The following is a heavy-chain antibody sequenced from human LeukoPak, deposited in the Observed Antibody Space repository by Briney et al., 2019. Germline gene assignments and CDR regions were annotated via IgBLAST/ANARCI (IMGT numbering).Heavy chain of an antibody. Sequence: GGSLRLSCAASGFTFSSYAMSWVRQAPGKGLEWVSAISGGGGSTNYADSVKGRFTISRDNSKNTLYLQMNSLRAEDTAVYYCAKGYSGSYSDPPYWGQGTLVTVSS. D-gene: IGHD1-26*01. V-gene: IGHV3-23*01. CDR3: AKGYSGSYSDPPY. CDR2: ISGGGGST. CDR1: GFTFSSYA. J-gene: IGHJ4*02.